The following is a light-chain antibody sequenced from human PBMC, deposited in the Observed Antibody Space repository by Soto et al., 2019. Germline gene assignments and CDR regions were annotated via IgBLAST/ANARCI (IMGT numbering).Light chain of an antibody. CDR3: QQTYHTPPIT. J-gene: IGKJ5*01. CDR1: QTVNNY. CDR2: GSS. Sequence: DVQMTQSPSSLSAFVGDRVTITCRASQTVNNYLNWYQQKPGEAPRLLIYGSSTLQTGVPSRFSGSGLGTDFTLTISSLQPEDVATYFCQQTYHTPPITFGQGTRL. V-gene: IGKV1-39*01.